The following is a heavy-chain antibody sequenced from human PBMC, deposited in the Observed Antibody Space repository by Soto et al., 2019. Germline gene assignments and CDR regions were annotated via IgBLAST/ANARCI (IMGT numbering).Heavy chain of an antibody. CDR2: MYYSGST. CDR3: ASQDHSRSSSGWLDP. V-gene: IGHV4-59*01. D-gene: IGHD6-6*01. CDR1: GDSIISSY. J-gene: IGHJ5*02. Sequence: SAPLSITCTVSGDSIISSYWNWIRQPPGKGLEWIGYMYYSGSTNYNPSLKSRVTISVDTSRNQFSLKLTSVTAADTAVYYCASQDHSRSSSGWLDPWGQGTLVTVSS.